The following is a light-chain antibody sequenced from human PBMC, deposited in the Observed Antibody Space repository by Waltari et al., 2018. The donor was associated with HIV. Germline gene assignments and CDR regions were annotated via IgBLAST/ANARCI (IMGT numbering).Light chain of an antibody. CDR3: QSYDRSLSVWV. V-gene: IGLV1-40*01. J-gene: IGLJ3*02. CDR2: DNT. Sequence: QSVLTQPRSVSGAPGQRVTIPCTGSSSNTGAGYDVHWYQQRPGTAPRLLTYDNTIRPSGVPDRFSGSKSGTSASLAIAGLQDEDEAVYYCQSYDRSLSVWVFGGGTKVTVL. CDR1: SSNTGAGYD.